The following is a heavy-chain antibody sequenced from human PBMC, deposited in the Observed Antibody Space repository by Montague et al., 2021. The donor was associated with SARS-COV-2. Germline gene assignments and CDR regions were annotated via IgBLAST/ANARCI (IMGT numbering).Heavy chain of an antibody. V-gene: IGHV4-61*02. CDR2: VYASGIT. Sequence: TLSLTCTVSGGSISSGSYYWSWIRQPAGKGLEWIGRVYASGITNYNPSLKSRVTISLDTSKNQFSMRLSSVTAGDTALYYCIIVLASVDSWGQGTLVTVSS. J-gene: IGHJ5*01. D-gene: IGHD1-26*01. CDR1: GGSISSGSYY. CDR3: IIVLASVDS.